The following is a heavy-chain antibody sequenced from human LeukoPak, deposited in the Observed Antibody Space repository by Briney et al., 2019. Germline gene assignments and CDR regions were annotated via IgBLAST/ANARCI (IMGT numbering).Heavy chain of an antibody. J-gene: IGHJ6*02. Sequence: GGSLRLSCSASWLRLGDYAMHWVGQAPGEGLEWVSLIRADGGRTYYADSVNGRFTISRDNSKNSLYLQMNSLRTDDTALYYCGTWAFYHGLDVWGQGTTVTVSS. V-gene: IGHV3-43*02. D-gene: IGHD2/OR15-2a*01. CDR3: GTWAFYHGLDV. CDR2: IRADGGRT. CDR1: WLRLGDYA.